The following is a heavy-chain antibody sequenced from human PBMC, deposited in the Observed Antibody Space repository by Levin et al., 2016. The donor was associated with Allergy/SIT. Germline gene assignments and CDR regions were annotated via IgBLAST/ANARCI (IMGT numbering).Heavy chain of an antibody. V-gene: IGHV3-23*01. CDR2: ISGNGENS. J-gene: IGHJ4*02. CDR1: GFTFSYYA. CDR3: ANGEMGYCSSSSCYTRFDY. D-gene: IGHD2-2*02. Sequence: GESLKISCAASGFTFSYYAMNWVRQAPGKGPEWVSTISGNGENSYYADSVRGRFTISRDNSRNSLYLQMNSLRAEDTAIYYCANGEMGYCSSSSCYTRFDYWGQGTLVTVSS.